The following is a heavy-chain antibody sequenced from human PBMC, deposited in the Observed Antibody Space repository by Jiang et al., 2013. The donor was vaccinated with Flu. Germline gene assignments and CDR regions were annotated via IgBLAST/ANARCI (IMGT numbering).Heavy chain of an antibody. J-gene: IGHJ6*02. D-gene: IGHD3-22*01. CDR2: MNPNSGNT. V-gene: IGHV1-8*01. Sequence: EWMGWMNPNSGNTGYAQKFQGRVTMTRNTSISTAYMELSSLRSEDTAVYYCARGGDGYYDSSGYYPHYYGMDVWGQGTTVTVSS. CDR3: ARGGDGYYDSSGYYPHYYGMDV.